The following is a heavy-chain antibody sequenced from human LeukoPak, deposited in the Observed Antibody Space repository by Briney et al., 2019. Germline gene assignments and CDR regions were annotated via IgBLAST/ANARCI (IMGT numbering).Heavy chain of an antibody. CDR1: GGTFSSYA. J-gene: IGHJ4*02. V-gene: IGHV1-18*01. CDR2: ISAYNGNT. CDR3: ASGSKGYSSTWPHAEFDY. Sequence: ASVKVSCKASGGTFSSYAISWVRRAPGQGFEWMGWISAYNGNTNYAQKFQGRVTMTTDTSTSTAYMDLNSLRSDDTAVYYCASGSKGYSSTWPHAEFDYWGQGTLVTVSS. D-gene: IGHD6-13*01.